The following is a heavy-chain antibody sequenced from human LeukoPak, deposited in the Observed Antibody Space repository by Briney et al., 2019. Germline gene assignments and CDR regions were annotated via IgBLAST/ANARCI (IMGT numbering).Heavy chain of an antibody. D-gene: IGHD6-19*01. CDR1: GFTFSNYA. V-gene: IGHV3-23*01. J-gene: IGHJ4*02. CDR3: AIRSSAWFFDY. Sequence: PGGSLRLSCAASGFTFSNYAMNWVRQAPGKGLEWVSGISGSGGSTYYANSVKGRFTISRDNSKNTLYLQMNSLRAEDTAIYSCAIRSSAWFFDYWGQGTLVTVPS. CDR2: ISGSGGST.